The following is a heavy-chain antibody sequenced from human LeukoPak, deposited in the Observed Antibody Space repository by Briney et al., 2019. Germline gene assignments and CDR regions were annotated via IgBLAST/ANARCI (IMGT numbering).Heavy chain of an antibody. V-gene: IGHV4-30-2*01. D-gene: IGHD5-24*01. CDR2: IYHGGST. Sequence: PSETLSLTCAVSGGSISSGGYSWGWIRQPPGKGLEWIGYIYHGGSTYYNPSLKSRVTISVDRSKNQFSLKLSSVTAADTAIYYCARGRGIRFDYWGQGTLVTVSS. J-gene: IGHJ4*02. CDR3: ARGRGIRFDY. CDR1: GGSISSGGYS.